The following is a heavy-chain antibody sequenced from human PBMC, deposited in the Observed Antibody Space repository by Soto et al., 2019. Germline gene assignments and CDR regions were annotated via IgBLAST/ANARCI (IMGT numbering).Heavy chain of an antibody. D-gene: IGHD3-16*01. CDR2: ISGSASDI. Sequence: VQLLESGGGLVQPGGSLRLSCAASGFTFSSHAMNWVRQAPGKGLDWLSAISGSASDIYYADSVKGRFTISRDSSTNTVFLQMNSLRAEDTALYYCAKKRSGSWSMGCFDSWGQGTLVTVSS. V-gene: IGHV3-23*01. CDR1: GFTFSSHA. CDR3: AKKRSGSWSMGCFDS. J-gene: IGHJ4*02.